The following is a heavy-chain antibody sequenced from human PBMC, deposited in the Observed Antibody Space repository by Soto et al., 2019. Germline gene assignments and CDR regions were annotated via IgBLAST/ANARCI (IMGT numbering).Heavy chain of an antibody. V-gene: IGHV3-53*01. J-gene: IGHJ6*02. Sequence: WGSLRLSCSASGFTVSSNYMSWFRQAPGKGLAWVSVIYSGGSTYYADSVRGRFTISRDNSKNTLYLQMKSLRAEDTAVYYCARDPPATRHGMDVWGQGTTVTVSS. CDR1: GFTVSSNY. CDR2: IYSGGST. CDR3: ARDPPATRHGMDV.